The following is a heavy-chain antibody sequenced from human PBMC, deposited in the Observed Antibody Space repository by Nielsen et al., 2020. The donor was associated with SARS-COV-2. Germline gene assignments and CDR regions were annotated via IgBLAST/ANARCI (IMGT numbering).Heavy chain of an antibody. CDR2: ISYDGSNK. J-gene: IGHJ6*02. V-gene: IGHV3-30-3*01. CDR3: AREDIAAAEPDCYYYGMDV. Sequence: WIRQPPGKGLEWVAVISYDGSNKYYADSVKGRFTISRDNSKNTLYLQMNSLRAEDTAVYYCAREDIAAAEPDCYYYGMDVWGQGTTVTVSS. D-gene: IGHD6-13*01.